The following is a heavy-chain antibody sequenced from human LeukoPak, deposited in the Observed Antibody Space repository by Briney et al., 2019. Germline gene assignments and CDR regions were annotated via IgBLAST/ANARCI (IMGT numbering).Heavy chain of an antibody. Sequence: SETLSLICTVSGGSISSYYWSWIRQPPGKGLEWIGCNYYSGSTHYNPSLKSRGTMSVDTSKNQYSLKLSSVTAADTAVYYCARSLEYYDSSGYFSYYVDYGGQGTLVTVST. CDR2: NYYSGST. D-gene: IGHD3-22*01. J-gene: IGHJ4*02. V-gene: IGHV4-59*01. CDR1: GGSISSYY. CDR3: ARSLEYYDSSGYFSYYVDY.